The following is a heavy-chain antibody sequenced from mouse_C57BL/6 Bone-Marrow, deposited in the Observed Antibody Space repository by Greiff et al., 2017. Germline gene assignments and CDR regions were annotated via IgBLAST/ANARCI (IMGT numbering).Heavy chain of an antibody. CDR1: GFSLTSYG. D-gene: IGHD2-2*01. CDR2: IWGVGST. V-gene: IGHV2-6*01. J-gene: IGHJ3*01. CDR3: ASAMVTTSGAWFAY. Sequence: QVQLQQSGPGLVAPSQSLSITCTVSGFSLTSYGVDWVRQSPGKGLEWLGVIWGVGSTNYNSALKSRLSISKDNSKSQVFLKMNSLQTDDTAMYYGASAMVTTSGAWFAYWGQGTLVTVSA.